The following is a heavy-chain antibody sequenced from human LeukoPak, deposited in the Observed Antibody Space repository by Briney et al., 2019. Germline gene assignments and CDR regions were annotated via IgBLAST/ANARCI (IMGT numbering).Heavy chain of an antibody. CDR1: GFTFSNYE. CDR3: ASRAPPSRGPYDY. Sequence: PGGSLRLSRAASGFTFSNYEMNWVRQAPGKGLEWVSYITSSGGTIYYADSVKGRFTISRDNAKNSLYLQMHSLRAEDTAVYYCASRAPPSRGPYDYWGQGTLVTVSS. CDR2: ITSSGGTI. V-gene: IGHV3-48*03. D-gene: IGHD3-10*01. J-gene: IGHJ4*02.